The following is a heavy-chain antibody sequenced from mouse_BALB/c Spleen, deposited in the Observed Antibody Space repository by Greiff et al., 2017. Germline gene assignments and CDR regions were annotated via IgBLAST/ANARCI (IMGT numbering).Heavy chain of an antibody. CDR2: ISTYNGNT. J-gene: IGHJ2*01. Sequence: VQLQQSGPEGVGPGVSGKISCKGFGYTFTDYAIHWVKQSHAKSLEWIGVISTYNGNTNYNQKFKGKATMTVDKSSSTAYMELARLTSEDSAIYYCARYGADYFDYWGQGTTLTVSS. D-gene: IGHD3-3*01. V-gene: IGHV1-67*01. CDR3: ARYGADYFDY. CDR1: GYTFTDYA.